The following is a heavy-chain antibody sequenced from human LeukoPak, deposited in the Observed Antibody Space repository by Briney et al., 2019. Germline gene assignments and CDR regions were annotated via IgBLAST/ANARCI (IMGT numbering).Heavy chain of an antibody. V-gene: IGHV4-39*07. CDR1: GGSISSSSYY. Sequence: SETLSLTCTVSGGSISSSSYYWGWIRQPPGKGLEWIGSIYYSGSTYYNPSLKSRVTISVDTSKNQFSLKLSSVTAADTAVYYCARQIPATYSGSYQDWFDPWGQGTLVTVSS. J-gene: IGHJ5*02. CDR2: IYYSGST. D-gene: IGHD1-26*01. CDR3: ARQIPATYSGSYQDWFDP.